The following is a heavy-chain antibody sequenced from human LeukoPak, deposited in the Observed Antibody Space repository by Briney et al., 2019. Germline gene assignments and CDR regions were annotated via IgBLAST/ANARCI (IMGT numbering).Heavy chain of an antibody. CDR3: AKDCYGDRSDAFDI. D-gene: IGHD4-17*01. J-gene: IGHJ3*02. CDR1: GFTFSSYA. V-gene: IGHV3-23*01. CDR2: ISGSGGST. Sequence: PGGSLRLSWAASGFTFSSYAMSWVRQAPGKGLEGVSAISGSGGSTYYADSVKGRCTISRDNSQNTLYLQMNSLRAEDTAVYYCAKDCYGDRSDAFDIWGQGTMVTVSS.